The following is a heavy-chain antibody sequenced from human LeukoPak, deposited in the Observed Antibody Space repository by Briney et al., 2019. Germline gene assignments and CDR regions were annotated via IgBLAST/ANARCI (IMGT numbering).Heavy chain of an antibody. J-gene: IGHJ5*02. Sequence: ASVKVSCKASGYTFTGYYMHWVRQAPGQGLEWMGWINPNSGGTNYAQKFQGRVTMTRDTSISTAYMELSRLRSDDTAVYYCASAGGNCSSTSSSRERWFDPWGQGTLVTVSS. V-gene: IGHV1-2*02. D-gene: IGHD2-2*01. CDR1: GYTFTGYY. CDR2: INPNSGGT. CDR3: ASAGGNCSSTSSSRERWFDP.